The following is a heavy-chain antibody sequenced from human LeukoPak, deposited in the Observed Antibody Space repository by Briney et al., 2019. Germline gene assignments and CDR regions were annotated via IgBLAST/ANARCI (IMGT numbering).Heavy chain of an antibody. D-gene: IGHD3-3*01. CDR2: IYYSGST. CDR1: GGSISSGGYY. Sequence: SETLSLTCTVSGGSISSGGYYWSWIRQHPGEGLEWIGYIYYSGSTYYNPSLKSRVTISVDTSKNQFSLKLSSVTAADTAVYYCARDFGVAIFDYWGQGTLVTVSS. J-gene: IGHJ4*02. V-gene: IGHV4-31*03. CDR3: ARDFGVAIFDY.